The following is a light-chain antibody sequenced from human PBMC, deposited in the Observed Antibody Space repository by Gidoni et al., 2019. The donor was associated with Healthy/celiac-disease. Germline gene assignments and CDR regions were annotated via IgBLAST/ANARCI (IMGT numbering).Light chain of an antibody. Sequence: EIVLTQSPVTLSLSPGERATLSCRASQSVSSFLAWYQQKPGQAPRLVIYHASNRATGIPARFSGSGSGTDFTLTISSLEPEDFAVYYCQQRSDWPPPSFGPGTKVDIK. CDR3: QQRSDWPPPS. CDR1: QSVSSF. CDR2: HAS. J-gene: IGKJ3*01. V-gene: IGKV3-11*01.